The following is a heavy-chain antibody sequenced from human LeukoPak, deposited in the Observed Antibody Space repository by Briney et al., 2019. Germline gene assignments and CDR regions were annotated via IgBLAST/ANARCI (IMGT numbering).Heavy chain of an antibody. V-gene: IGHV4-34*01. CDR1: GGSFSGYY. CDR2: INHSGST. Sequence: SETLSLTCAVYGGSFSGYYWSWIRQPPGKGLEWIGEINHSGSTNYNPSLKSRVTISVDTSKNQFSLKLSSVTAADTAVYYCASMAYDFWSGYYTGYYYMDVWGKGTTVTVSS. J-gene: IGHJ6*03. CDR3: ASMAYDFWSGYYTGYYYMDV. D-gene: IGHD3-3*01.